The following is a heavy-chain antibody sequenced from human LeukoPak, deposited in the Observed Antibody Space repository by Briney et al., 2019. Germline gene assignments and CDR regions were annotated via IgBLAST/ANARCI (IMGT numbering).Heavy chain of an antibody. D-gene: IGHD2-21*02. CDR3: AREMNIVVVTTHAFDI. V-gene: IGHV3-11*01. Sequence: GGSLRLSCAASGFTLSDYYMSWIRQAPGKGLEWVSYISSSGSTIYYADSVKGRFTISRDNAKNSLYLQMNSLRAEDTAVYYCAREMNIVVVTTHAFDIWGQGTMVTVSS. J-gene: IGHJ3*02. CDR1: GFTLSDYY. CDR2: ISSSGSTI.